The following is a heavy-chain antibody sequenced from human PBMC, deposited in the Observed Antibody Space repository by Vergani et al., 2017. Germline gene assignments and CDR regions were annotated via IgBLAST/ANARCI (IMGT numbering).Heavy chain of an antibody. CDR3: ARMGLRTVNDY. Sequence: QVQLVQSGAEVKKPGASVKVSCKASGYTFTGFYMHWVRQAPGQGLEWMGWINPNSGGTNYAQKFQGRVTMTRDTTIRTAYMELSRLRSDDKSGYYCARMGLRTVNDYWGQGTLVTVSS. CDR1: GYTFTGFY. D-gene: IGHD4-11*01. J-gene: IGHJ4*02. V-gene: IGHV1-2*02. CDR2: INPNSGGT.